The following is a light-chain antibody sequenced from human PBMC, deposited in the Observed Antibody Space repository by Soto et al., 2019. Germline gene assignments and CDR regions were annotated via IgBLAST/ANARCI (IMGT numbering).Light chain of an antibody. Sequence: VVTQSPAPLSQYPGERATVSYSVSQSVSSNLAWYQQKPGQAPRLLIYGASTRATGIPARFSGSGSGTDFTLTISRLEPEDSAVCYCQQYCSSPTWTFGQGTKVDIK. V-gene: IGKV3-20*01. J-gene: IGKJ1*01. CDR3: QQYCSSPTWT. CDR1: QSVSSN. CDR2: GAS.